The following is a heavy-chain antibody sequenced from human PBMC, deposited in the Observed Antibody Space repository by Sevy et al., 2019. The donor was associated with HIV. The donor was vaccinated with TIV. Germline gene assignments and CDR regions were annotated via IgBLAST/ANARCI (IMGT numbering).Heavy chain of an antibody. CDR1: GFTFGDYA. V-gene: IGHV3-49*03. D-gene: IGHD3-10*02. CDR3: TRGRYTYVPFDY. Sequence: GGSLRLSCTASGFTFGDYAMNWFRQAPGKGLEWVGFIRTKAYGGTTEYAASVKGRFTISRDDSKSIAYPQMNSLKTEDTAVYYCTRGRYTYVPFDYWGQGTLVTVSS. J-gene: IGHJ4*02. CDR2: IRTKAYGGTT.